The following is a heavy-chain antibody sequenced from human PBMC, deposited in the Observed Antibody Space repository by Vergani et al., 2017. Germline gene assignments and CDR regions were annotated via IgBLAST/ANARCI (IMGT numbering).Heavy chain of an antibody. V-gene: IGHV1-69*11. Sequence: QVQLVQSGAEVKKPGSSVKVSCKASGGTFSSYAISWVRQAPGQGLEWMGRIIPILGTANYAQKFQGRVTITADESTSTAYMELRSLRSDDTAVYYCAREGIVVVVAATPRVYYYGMDVWGQGTTVTVSS. D-gene: IGHD2-15*01. CDR2: IIPILGTA. J-gene: IGHJ6*02. CDR1: GGTFSSYA. CDR3: AREGIVVVVAATPRVYYYGMDV.